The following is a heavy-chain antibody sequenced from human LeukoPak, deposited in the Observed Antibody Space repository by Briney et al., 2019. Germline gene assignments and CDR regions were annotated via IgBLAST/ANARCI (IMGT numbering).Heavy chain of an antibody. CDR2: ISSTSSTI. V-gene: IGHV3-48*01. CDR1: GFTFNTYN. CDR3: ARSTITMTYYYMDV. J-gene: IGHJ6*03. Sequence: PGGPLRLSCAASGFTFNTYNMNWVRQAPGKGLEWVSYISSTSSTIYYLDSVKGRFTISRDTAKNSLYLQMDSLRAEDTAVYYCARSTITMTYYYMDVWGKETTVTVSS. D-gene: IGHD4-11*01.